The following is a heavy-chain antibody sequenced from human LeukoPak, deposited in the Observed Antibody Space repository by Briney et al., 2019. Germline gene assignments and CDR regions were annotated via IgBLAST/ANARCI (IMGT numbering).Heavy chain of an antibody. CDR1: GFTFSSYD. V-gene: IGHV3-13*01. J-gene: IGHJ3*02. CDR2: IGTAGDT. D-gene: IGHD3-16*01. Sequence: PGGSLRLSCAASGFTFSSYDMHWVRQATGKGLEWVSAIGTAGDTYYPGSVKGRFTISRENAKNSLYLQMNSLRAGDTAVYYCAAWGPSGAFDIWGQGTMVTVSS. CDR3: AAWGPSGAFDI.